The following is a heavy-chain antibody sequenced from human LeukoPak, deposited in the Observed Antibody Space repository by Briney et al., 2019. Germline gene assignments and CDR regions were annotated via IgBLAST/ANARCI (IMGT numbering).Heavy chain of an antibody. CDR2: IYYSGST. CDR3: AKGYYYDSSGYYGAEYFQH. J-gene: IGHJ1*01. Sequence: GSLRLSCVASGFTFSTYSMIWARQHPGKGLEWIGYIYYSGSTYYNPSLKSRVTISVDTSKNQFSLKLSSVTAADTAVYYCAKGYYYDSSGYYGAEYFQHWGQGTLVTVSS. V-gene: IGHV4-59*06. D-gene: IGHD3-22*01. CDR1: GFTFSTYS.